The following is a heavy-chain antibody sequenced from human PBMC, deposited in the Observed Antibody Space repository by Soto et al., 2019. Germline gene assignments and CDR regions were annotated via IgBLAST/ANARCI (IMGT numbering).Heavy chain of an antibody. Sequence: QLQLRESGPGLVQPSETLSLTCLVSGGSINNSTYYWGWIRQPPGTGLEWLGSIYYSGATYYNPSLRSRITISMDRSKNHFSLKLTSVTAADTAIYYCAPVGIGTTTVDYWGQGTLVTVSS. CDR2: IYYSGAT. J-gene: IGHJ4*02. CDR1: GGSINNSTYY. D-gene: IGHD5-12*01. V-gene: IGHV4-39*02. CDR3: APVGIGTTTVDY.